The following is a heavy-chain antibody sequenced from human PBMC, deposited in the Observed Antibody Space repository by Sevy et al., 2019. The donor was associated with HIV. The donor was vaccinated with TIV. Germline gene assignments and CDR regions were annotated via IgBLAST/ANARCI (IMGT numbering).Heavy chain of an antibody. CDR2: ISAYNGNT. CDR1: GYTFTSYG. D-gene: IGHD1-26*01. J-gene: IGHJ6*03. CDR3: ARVNTGIEGATGDYYYYYYMDV. V-gene: IGHV1-18*04. Sequence: ASVKVSCKASGYTFTSYGISWVRQAPGQGLEWMGWISAYNGNTNYAQKLQGRVTMTTDTSTSTAYMELRSLRSDDTAVYYCARVNTGIEGATGDYYYYYYMDVWGKGTTVTVSS.